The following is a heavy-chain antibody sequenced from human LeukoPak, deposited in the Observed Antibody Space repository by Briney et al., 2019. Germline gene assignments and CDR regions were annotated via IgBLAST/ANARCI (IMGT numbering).Heavy chain of an antibody. V-gene: IGHV4-59*01. CDR3: ARLSGYDSRRFKAPLDY. D-gene: IGHD5-12*01. CDR1: GGSISSYY. J-gene: IGHJ4*02. Sequence: SETLSLTCTVSGGSISSYYWSWIRQPPGKGLEWIGYIYYSGSTNYNPSLKSRVTISVDTSKNQFSLKLSSVTAADTAVYYCARLSGYDSRRFKAPLDYWGQGTLVTVSS. CDR2: IYYSGST.